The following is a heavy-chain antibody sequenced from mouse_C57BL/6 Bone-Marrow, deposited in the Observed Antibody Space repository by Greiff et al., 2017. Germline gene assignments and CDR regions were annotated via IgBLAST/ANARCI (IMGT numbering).Heavy chain of an antibody. CDR3: ARSSLEDYDGAWFAY. D-gene: IGHD2-4*01. V-gene: IGHV1-72*01. CDR2: IDPNSGGT. J-gene: IGHJ3*01. Sequence: QVQLKQPGAELVKPGASVKLSCKASGYTFTSYWMHWVKQRPGRGLEWIGRIDPNSGGTKYNEKFKSKATLTVDKPSRTAYMQLSSLTSEDSAVYYCARSSLEDYDGAWFAYWGQGTLVTVSA. CDR1: GYTFTSYW.